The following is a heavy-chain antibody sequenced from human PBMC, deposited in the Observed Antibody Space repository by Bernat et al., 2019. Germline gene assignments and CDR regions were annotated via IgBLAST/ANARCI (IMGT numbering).Heavy chain of an antibody. V-gene: IGHV1-58*02. D-gene: IGHD3-22*01. CDR3: ATTLRDSSGYEPTGGGFDY. CDR2: IVVGSGNT. J-gene: IGHJ4*02. CDR1: GFTFTSSA. Sequence: QMQLVQSGPEVKKPGTSVKVSCKASGFTFTSSAMQWVRQARGQRLEWIGWIVVGSGNTNYAQKFQERVTITRDMSTSTAYMELSSLRSEDTAVYYCATTLRDSSGYEPTGGGFDYWGQGTLVTVSS.